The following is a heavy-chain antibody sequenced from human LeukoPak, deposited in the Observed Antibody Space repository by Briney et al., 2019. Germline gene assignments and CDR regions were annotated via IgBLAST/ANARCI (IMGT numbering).Heavy chain of an antibody. V-gene: IGHV3-15*01. D-gene: IGHD3-22*01. CDR3: TTDLLYYYDSSGFYLGIID. CDR1: GFTFSSYA. J-gene: IGHJ4*02. Sequence: RRSLRLSCAASGFTFSSYAMHWVRQAPGKGLEWVGRIKSKTDGGTTDYAAPVKGRCTISRDDSKNTLYLQMNGLKTEDTAVYYCTTDLLYYYDSSGFYLGIIDGGQASLVTVSS. CDR2: IKSKTDGGTT.